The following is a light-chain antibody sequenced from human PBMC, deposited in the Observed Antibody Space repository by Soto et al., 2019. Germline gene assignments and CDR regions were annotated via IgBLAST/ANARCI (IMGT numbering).Light chain of an antibody. J-gene: IGKJ4*01. CDR2: DAS. V-gene: IGKV3-11*01. Sequence: EIALTQSPATLSLSPGERATLSCRASQNVSRFLAWYQRRPGQAPRLLIYDASKRASDIPARFSGSGSGTDFTLTISSLEPEDSAVYYCQQRSNWPPLTFGGGTKVDIK. CDR3: QQRSNWPPLT. CDR1: QNVSRF.